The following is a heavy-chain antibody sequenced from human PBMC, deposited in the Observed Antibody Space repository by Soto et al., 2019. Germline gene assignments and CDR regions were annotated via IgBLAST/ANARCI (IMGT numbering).Heavy chain of an antibody. CDR2: ISYDGSNK. D-gene: IGHD5-12*01. Sequence: GGSLRLSCAASGFTFSSYGMHWVRQAPGKGLEWVAVISYDGSNKYYADSVKGRFTISRDNSKNTLYLQMNSLRAEDTAVYYCAKDLRGYSGYDSYYYGMDVWGQGTTVTVSS. CDR3: AKDLRGYSGYDSYYYGMDV. V-gene: IGHV3-30*18. J-gene: IGHJ6*02. CDR1: GFTFSSYG.